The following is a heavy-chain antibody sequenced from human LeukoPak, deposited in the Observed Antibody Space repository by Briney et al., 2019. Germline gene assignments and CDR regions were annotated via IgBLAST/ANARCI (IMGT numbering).Heavy chain of an antibody. Sequence: GRSLRLSCAASGFTFSSYAMHWVRQAPGKGLEGVAVISYDGSNKYYADSVKGRFTISRDNSKSTLYLQVNSLRAEDTAVYYCARDNGYNVGYLDYWGQGTLVAVSS. D-gene: IGHD5-24*01. J-gene: IGHJ4*02. CDR2: ISYDGSNK. CDR3: ARDNGYNVGYLDY. V-gene: IGHV3-30-3*01. CDR1: GFTFSSYA.